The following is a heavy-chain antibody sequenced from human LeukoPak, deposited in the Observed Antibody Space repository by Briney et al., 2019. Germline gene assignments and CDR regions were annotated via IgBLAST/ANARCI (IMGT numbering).Heavy chain of an antibody. Sequence: ASVKVSCKVSGYTLTELSMHWVRQAPGKGLEWMGGFNPEDGETIYAQKFQGRVTMTEDTSTDTAYMELSSLRSEDTAVYYCATRDCSSASYYRNYYYGMDVWGKGTTVTVSS. CDR2: FNPEDGET. J-gene: IGHJ6*04. CDR3: ATRDCSSASYYRNYYYGMDV. D-gene: IGHD2-2*01. CDR1: GYTLTELS. V-gene: IGHV1-24*01.